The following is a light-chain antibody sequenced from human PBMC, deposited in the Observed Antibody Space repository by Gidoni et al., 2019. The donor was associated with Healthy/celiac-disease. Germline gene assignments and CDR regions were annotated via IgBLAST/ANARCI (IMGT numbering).Light chain of an antibody. CDR2: KDS. Sequence: SYELTQPPSASVSPGQTARITCSGDALPKQYAYWYQQKPGQAPVLVIYKDSERPSGIPERCSGSSSGTTVTLTISGVQAEDEADYYCQSADSSVVFGGGTKLTVL. CDR3: QSADSSVV. V-gene: IGLV3-25*02. CDR1: ALPKQY. J-gene: IGLJ2*01.